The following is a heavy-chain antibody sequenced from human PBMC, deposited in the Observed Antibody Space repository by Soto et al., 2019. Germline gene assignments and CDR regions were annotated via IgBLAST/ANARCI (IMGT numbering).Heavy chain of an antibody. J-gene: IGHJ4*02. Sequence: PSETLSLTCTVSGGAICSYYWGWIRQSPGKGLEWIGYIYYNGSTKYNPSLKSRVTVSVDRSKDQFSLNLKSVAAADTAVYFCANRPEGRVEACFAYWGQGLLVTVSS. CDR1: GGAICSYY. D-gene: IGHD3-10*01. V-gene: IGHV4-59*01. CDR2: IYYNGST. CDR3: ANRPEGRVEACFAY.